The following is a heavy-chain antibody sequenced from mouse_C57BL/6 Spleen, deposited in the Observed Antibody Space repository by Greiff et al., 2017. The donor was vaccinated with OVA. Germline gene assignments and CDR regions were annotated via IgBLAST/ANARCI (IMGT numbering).Heavy chain of an antibody. J-gene: IGHJ2*01. D-gene: IGHD1-1*01. CDR3: TTATVVARLDY. Sequence: VQLQQSGAELVRPGASVKLSCTASGFNIKDYYMHWVKQRPEQGLEWIGRIDPADGDTEYAPKFQGKATMTADTSSNTAYLQLSSLTSEDTAVYYCTTATVVARLDYWGQGTTLTVSS. V-gene: IGHV14-1*01. CDR2: IDPADGDT. CDR1: GFNIKDYY.